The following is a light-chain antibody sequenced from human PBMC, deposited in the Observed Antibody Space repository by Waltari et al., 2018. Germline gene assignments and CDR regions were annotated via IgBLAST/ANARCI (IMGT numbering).Light chain of an antibody. CDR2: VDI. J-gene: IGLJ3*02. CDR1: TPHLGNHY. CDR3: GSWDSGLGIGV. V-gene: IGLV1-51*01. Sequence: QSVLTQAPSVSSAPGQTVPISCSGTTPHLGNHYVSWYQQLPGAAPKSVIYVDIRRPAGIPDRFAGSKCGASATLGITGLQTGDEADYYCGSWDSGLGIGVLGGGTRLTVL.